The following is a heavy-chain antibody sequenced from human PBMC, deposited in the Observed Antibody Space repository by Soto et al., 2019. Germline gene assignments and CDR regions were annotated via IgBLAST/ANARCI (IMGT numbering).Heavy chain of an antibody. J-gene: IGHJ6*02. CDR3: SSVGNYYYYGMDV. Sequence: ASVKVSCKASGGTFSSYAISWVRQAPGQGLEWMGGIIPIFGTANYAQKFQGRVTITADESTSTAYMELSSLRSEDTAVYYCSSVGNYYYYGMDVWGQGTTVTVSS. CDR2: IIPIFGTA. V-gene: IGHV1-69*13. D-gene: IGHD1-26*01. CDR1: GGTFSSYA.